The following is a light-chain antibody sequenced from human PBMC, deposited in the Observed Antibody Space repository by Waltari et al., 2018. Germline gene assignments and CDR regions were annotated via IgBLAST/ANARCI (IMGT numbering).Light chain of an antibody. V-gene: IGLV3-25*03. CDR3: QSADSSGTSGV. CDR2: RDS. Sequence: SYELTQPPSVSVSPGQTARITCSGHTLPKQFAYWYQQKPGQAPVLVIYRDSERPSGIPERFSGSTSGTTVTLTITGVQAEDEADYYCQSADSSGTSGVFSGGTKVTVL. J-gene: IGLJ3*02. CDR1: TLPKQF.